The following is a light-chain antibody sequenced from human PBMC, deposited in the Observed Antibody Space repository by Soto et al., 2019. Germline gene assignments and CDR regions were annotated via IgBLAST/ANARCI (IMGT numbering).Light chain of an antibody. CDR1: QDISVY. Sequence: DIQMTQSPSSLSASVGDRVTITCRASQDISVYLAWYQQKPGKVPKLLIYAASTLQGGVPSRFSGSGSGTDFTLTISSLQPEDFATYYCQQLTSNPLTFGGGTKVEIK. J-gene: IGKJ4*01. CDR2: AAS. CDR3: QQLTSNPLT. V-gene: IGKV1-9*01.